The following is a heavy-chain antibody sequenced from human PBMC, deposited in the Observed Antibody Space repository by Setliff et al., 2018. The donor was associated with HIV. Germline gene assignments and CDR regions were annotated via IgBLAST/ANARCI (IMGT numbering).Heavy chain of an antibody. CDR3: TTDVAWNYLVHYFQH. V-gene: IGHV3-15*01. D-gene: IGHD1-7*01. J-gene: IGHJ1*01. CDR1: GFTSGFTFTNYW. CDR2: IKSKADGGTT. Sequence: GGSLRLSCAASGFTSGFTFTNYWMNWVRQAPGKGLEWVGRIKSKADGGTTDYASPVKGRFTISRDDSKNTLYLQMNSLKTEDTAVYYCTTDVAWNYLVHYFQHWGQGTLVTVSS.